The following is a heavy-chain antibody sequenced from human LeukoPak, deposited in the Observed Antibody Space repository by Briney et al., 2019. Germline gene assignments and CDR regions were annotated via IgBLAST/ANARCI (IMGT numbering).Heavy chain of an antibody. D-gene: IGHD3-22*01. CDR2: ITSSSYM. J-gene: IGHJ3*02. V-gene: IGHV3-21*01. Sequence: GGSLRLSCAASGFIFTNYNLNWVRLAPGKELEWISSITSSSYMFYSDSVKGRFTISRDNTKNSLYLQMNSLRPEDTAVYYCARDRYFSDSSGYPYDIWGQGTMVTVSS. CDR1: GFIFTNYN. CDR3: ARDRYFSDSSGYPYDI.